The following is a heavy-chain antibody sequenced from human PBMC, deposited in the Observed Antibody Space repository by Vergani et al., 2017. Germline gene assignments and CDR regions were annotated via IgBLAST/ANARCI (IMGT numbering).Heavy chain of an antibody. CDR3: VRERAPFDAFDV. CDR2: IWSNGVNK. V-gene: IGHV3-33*01. Sequence: QAQLVESGGGVVQPGSSLRLSCAASGFTFTDYGMHWVRQAPGKGLEWVAVIWSNGVNKYYADSVRGRFTFSRDNSRYTLDLQMDSLRAEDTAVYRCVRERAPFDAFDVWGQGTMVTVSS. J-gene: IGHJ3*01. CDR1: GFTFTDYG.